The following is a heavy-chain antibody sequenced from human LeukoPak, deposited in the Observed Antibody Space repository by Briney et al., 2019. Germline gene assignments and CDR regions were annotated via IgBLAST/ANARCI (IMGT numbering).Heavy chain of an antibody. J-gene: IGHJ5*02. CDR2: IYYSGST. CDR1: GFTISSCY. V-gene: IGHV4-59*08. D-gene: IGHD4-23*01. Sequence: AESLTLTCTVSGFTISSCYMNWVRQPPGKGLDWVAYIYYSGSTNYNPSLKSRVTISVDNSKNKLSLKLNPVPAADTAVYYCAGSDGGNPGWFDPWGQGTLVTVSS. CDR3: AGSDGGNPGWFDP.